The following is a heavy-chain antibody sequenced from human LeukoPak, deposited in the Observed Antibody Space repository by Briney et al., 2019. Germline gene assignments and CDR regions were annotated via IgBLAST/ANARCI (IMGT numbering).Heavy chain of an antibody. D-gene: IGHD5-18*01. J-gene: IGHJ3*02. CDR3: AMLAGGYNGYCAFDI. V-gene: IGHV5-51*01. Sequence: GESLKISCEGSGYSFSSNWIGWLRQIPGKGLECMGIIYPGDSDTRYSPSFQGQVAISADKSISTPYLQWSSLKASDTPMYYWAMLAGGYNGYCAFDIWGQGTVVTVSS. CDR2: IYPGDSDT. CDR1: GYSFSSNW.